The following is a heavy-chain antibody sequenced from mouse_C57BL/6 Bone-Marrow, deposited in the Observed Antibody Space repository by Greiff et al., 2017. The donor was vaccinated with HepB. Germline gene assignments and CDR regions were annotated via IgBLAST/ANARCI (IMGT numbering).Heavy chain of an antibody. CDR3: TGEGREDYYAMDY. CDR1: GFTFSNYW. J-gene: IGHJ4*01. Sequence: VQLKESGGGLVQPGGSMKLSCVASGFTFSNYWMNWVRQSPEKGLEWVAQIRLKSDNYATHYAESVKGRFTISRDDSKSSVYLQMNNLRAEDIGIYYGTGEGREDYYAMDYWGQGTSVTVSS. CDR2: IRLKSDNYAT. V-gene: IGHV6-3*01. D-gene: IGHD3-3*01.